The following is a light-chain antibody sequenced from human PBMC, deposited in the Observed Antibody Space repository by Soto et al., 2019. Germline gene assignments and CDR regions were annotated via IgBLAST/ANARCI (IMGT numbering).Light chain of an antibody. CDR3: GTWDSNTRL. CDR2: LEGSGSY. Sequence: QLVLTQSSSASASLGSSVKLTCTLSSGHSSYIIAWHQQQPGKAPRYLMKLEGSGSYNKGSGVPDRFSGSSSGADRYLTIASLQFEDEANYYCGTWDSNTRLFGGGTKLTVL. V-gene: IGLV4-60*02. J-gene: IGLJ2*01. CDR1: SGHSSYI.